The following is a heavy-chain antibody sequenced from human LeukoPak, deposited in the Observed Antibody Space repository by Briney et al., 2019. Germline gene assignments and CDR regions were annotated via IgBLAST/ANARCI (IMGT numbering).Heavy chain of an antibody. V-gene: IGHV1-69*06. CDR1: GYTFTSYA. J-gene: IGHJ4*02. CDR3: ARVDIAAAGTFTNFDY. Sequence: SVKVSCKASGYTFTSYAISWVRQAPGQGLEWMGGIIPIFGTANYAQKFQGRVTITADKSTSTAYMELSSLRSEDTAVYYCARVDIAAAGTFTNFDYWGQGTLVTVSS. D-gene: IGHD6-13*01. CDR2: IIPIFGTA.